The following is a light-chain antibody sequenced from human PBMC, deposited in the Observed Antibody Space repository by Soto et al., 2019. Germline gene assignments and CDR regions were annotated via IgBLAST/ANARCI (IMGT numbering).Light chain of an antibody. CDR2: GAS. Sequence: EIVLTQSPGTLSLSPGERATLSCRASQSFSSSYLAWYQQKPGQAPRLLIYGASSRATGIPDRFSGSGSGTDFPLTISRLEPEDFAVYYCQQYGSSPVTFGQGTKVEIK. V-gene: IGKV3-20*01. J-gene: IGKJ1*01. CDR3: QQYGSSPVT. CDR1: QSFSSSY.